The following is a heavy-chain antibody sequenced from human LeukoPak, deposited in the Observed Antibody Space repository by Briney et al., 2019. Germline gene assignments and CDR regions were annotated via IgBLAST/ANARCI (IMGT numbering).Heavy chain of an antibody. D-gene: IGHD2-2*01. Sequence: GGSLRLSCAASGFTFSSYAMSWVRQAPGKGLEWVSAISGSGGSTYYADSVKGRFTISRDNSKNTLYLQMNSLRAEDTAVYYCVKPIGGYCSSTCCYVGYWGQGTLVTVSS. CDR3: VKPIGGYCSSTCCYVGY. V-gene: IGHV3-23*01. J-gene: IGHJ4*02. CDR1: GFTFSSYA. CDR2: ISGSGGST.